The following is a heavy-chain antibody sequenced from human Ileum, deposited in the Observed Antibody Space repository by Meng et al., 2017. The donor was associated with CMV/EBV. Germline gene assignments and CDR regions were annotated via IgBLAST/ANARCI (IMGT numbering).Heavy chain of an antibody. CDR3: AGGGPAIYSPFDP. CDR2: ISSSGGST. CDR1: GWSFSNYP. Sequence: GESLKISCVASGWSFSNYPMSWVRQAPGRGLEWVSGISSSGGSTYDADSVKGRFSISRDNSRNTLYLQMMSLRAEGTAVYYCAGGGPAIYSPFDPWGQGTLVTVSS. J-gene: IGHJ5*02. D-gene: IGHD3-16*01. V-gene: IGHV3-23*01.